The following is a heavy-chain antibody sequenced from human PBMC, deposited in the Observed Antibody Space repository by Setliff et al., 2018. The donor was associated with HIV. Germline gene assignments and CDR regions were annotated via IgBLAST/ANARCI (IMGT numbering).Heavy chain of an antibody. V-gene: IGHV3-7*01. Sequence: PGGSLRLSCAASGFTFNNYWMAWVRQAPGKGLEWVGNINQDGSEKNYVDSVKGRFTISRDNAKNSMDLQMNSLRAEDTAIYYCARKLRPGHGVDVWGQGTTVTVSS. CDR2: INQDGSEK. D-gene: IGHD3-10*01. CDR1: GFTFNNYW. CDR3: ARKLRPGHGVDV. J-gene: IGHJ6*02.